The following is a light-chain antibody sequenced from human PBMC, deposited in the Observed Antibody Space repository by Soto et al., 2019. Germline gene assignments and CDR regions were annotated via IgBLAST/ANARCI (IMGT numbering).Light chain of an antibody. CDR3: QAYDSSLSGSRV. CDR2: GNS. V-gene: IGLV1-40*01. Sequence: QAVVTQPPSVSGAPGQRVTISCTGSSSNIGAGYDVHWYQQLPGTAPKLLIYGNSHRPSGVPDRFSGSTSGASASPAITGRQAEDEADYYCQAYDSSLSGSRVFGGGTKLTVL. J-gene: IGLJ3*02. CDR1: SSNIGAGYD.